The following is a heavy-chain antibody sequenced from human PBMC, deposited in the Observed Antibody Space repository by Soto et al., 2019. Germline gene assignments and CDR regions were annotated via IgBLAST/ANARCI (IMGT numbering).Heavy chain of an antibody. J-gene: IGHJ3*01. Sequence: HSWSMCLTCAVSGGAVNSTKSCGGWNRQPPGKGLEWIGSICYRGTTYYNPSLKSRVSMSVDTSKNQFSLNLNSVPAADAAVYYCARQAEHIVVSHAFDFWRHRTMVPVSS. CDR2: ICYRGTT. V-gene: IGHV4-39*01. D-gene: IGHD2-21*01. CDR1: GGAVNSTKSC. CDR3: ARQAEHIVVSHAFDF.